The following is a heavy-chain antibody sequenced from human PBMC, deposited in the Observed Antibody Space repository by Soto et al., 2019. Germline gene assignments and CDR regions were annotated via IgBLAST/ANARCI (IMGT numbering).Heavy chain of an antibody. J-gene: IGHJ6*02. CDR3: ATDGGIAARPVAYYYYGMGV. Sequence: SETLFLTCTVSGGSISSYYWSWIRQPPGKGLEWIGYIYYSGSTNYNPSLKSRVTISVDTSKNQFSLKLSSVTAADTAVYYCATDGGIAARPVAYYYYGMGVWGQGTTVTVSS. V-gene: IGHV4-59*01. D-gene: IGHD6-13*01. CDR1: GGSISSYY. CDR2: IYYSGST.